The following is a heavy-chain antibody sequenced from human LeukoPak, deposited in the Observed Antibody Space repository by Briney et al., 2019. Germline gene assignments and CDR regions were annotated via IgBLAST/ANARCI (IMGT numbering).Heavy chain of an antibody. CDR2: VYYSGTT. CDR1: GGSISSYY. Sequence: PSETLSLTCTVSGGSISSYYWSWIRQPPGKGLEWIGYVYYSGTTNYNPSLKSRVITSVDTSKNQFSLNLSPVIAADTAVYYCARVGVDYSGNIIKYYFDYWGQGTLVTVSS. V-gene: IGHV4-59*01. J-gene: IGHJ4*02. D-gene: IGHD4-23*01. CDR3: ARVGVDYSGNIIKYYFDY.